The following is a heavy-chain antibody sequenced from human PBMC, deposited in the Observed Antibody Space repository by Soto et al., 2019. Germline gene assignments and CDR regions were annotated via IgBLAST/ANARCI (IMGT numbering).Heavy chain of an antibody. CDR1: GYSFTSYW. CDR2: IYPGDSDT. V-gene: IGHV5-51*01. J-gene: IGHJ6*02. Sequence: GESLKISCKGSGYSFTSYWIGWVRQMPGKGLEWVGIIYPGDSDTRYSPSFQGQVTISADKSISTAYLQWSSLKASDTAMYYCAIYDFGYYYGMDVWGQGTTVTVSS. CDR3: AIYDFGYYYGMDV. D-gene: IGHD3-3*01.